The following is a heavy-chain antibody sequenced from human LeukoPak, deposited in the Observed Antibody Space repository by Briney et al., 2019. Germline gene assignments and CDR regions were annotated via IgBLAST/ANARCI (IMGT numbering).Heavy chain of an antibody. J-gene: IGHJ4*02. V-gene: IGHV3-33*01. CDR2: IWYDGSNK. CDR3: ARVIGKYSSGLDY. Sequence: RGSLRLSCAASGFTFSSYGMHWVRQAPGKGLEWVAVIWYDGSNKYYADSVKGRFTISRDNSKNTLYLQMNSLRAEDTAVYYCARVIGKYSSGLDYWGQGTLVTVSS. D-gene: IGHD6-19*01. CDR1: GFTFSSYG.